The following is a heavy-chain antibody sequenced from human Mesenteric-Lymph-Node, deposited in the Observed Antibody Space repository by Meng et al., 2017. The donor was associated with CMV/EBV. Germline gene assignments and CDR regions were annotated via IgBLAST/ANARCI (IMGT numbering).Heavy chain of an antibody. CDR3: ATDDSSGYYLDY. V-gene: IGHV4-59*04. Sequence: SETLSLTCTVSGGSISSYYWSWIRQSPGKGLVWIGSVYYSGDTYYSPSLKSRLTILVDTSRNQFSLKLRSVAAEDTAVYYCATDDSSGYYLDYWGQGTLVTVSS. CDR1: GGSISSYY. J-gene: IGHJ4*02. CDR2: VYYSGDT. D-gene: IGHD3-22*01.